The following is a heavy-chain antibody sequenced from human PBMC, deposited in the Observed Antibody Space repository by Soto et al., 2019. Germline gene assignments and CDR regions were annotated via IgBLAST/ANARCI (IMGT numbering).Heavy chain of an antibody. CDR2: IYYSGST. D-gene: IGHD3-22*01. J-gene: IGHJ3*02. Sequence: SETLSLTCTVPGGSISSSSYYWGWISQPPGKELEWIGSIYYSGSTYYNPSLKSRVTISVDTSKNQFSLKLSFVTAADTAVYYCARKYYYDSSGYLRAFDIWGQGTMVT. V-gene: IGHV4-39*01. CDR1: GGSISSSSYY. CDR3: ARKYYYDSSGYLRAFDI.